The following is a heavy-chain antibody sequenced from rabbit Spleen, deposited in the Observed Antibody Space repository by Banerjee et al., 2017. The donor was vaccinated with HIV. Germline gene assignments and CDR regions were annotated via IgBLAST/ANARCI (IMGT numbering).Heavy chain of an antibody. CDR1: GFTLSSYY. CDR3: VRGASGSGYYSL. D-gene: IGHD1-1*01. CDR2: IDPVFGIT. Sequence: QLEESAGGLVQPGGSLKLSCKASGFTLSSYYMNWVRQAPGKGLEWIGYIDPVFGITYYANWVNGRFSISRENAQNTLYLQLNSLTPADTATYFCVRGASGSGYYSLWGPGTLVT. V-gene: IGHV1S7*01. J-gene: IGHJ4*01.